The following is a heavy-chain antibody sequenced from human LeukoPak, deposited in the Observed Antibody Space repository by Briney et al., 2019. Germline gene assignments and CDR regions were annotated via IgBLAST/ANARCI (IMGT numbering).Heavy chain of an antibody. CDR2: ITSTGFGT. V-gene: IGHV3-23*01. D-gene: IGHD6-13*01. J-gene: IGHJ5*02. CDR1: GFTFSTYR. CDR3: ATDASSWNTLDH. Sequence: GGSLRLSRAASGFTFSTYRMAWVRQAPGKGLEWISSITSTGFGTYYADSVKGRFTVSRDNSKNTVHLQMTNLTAGDTAIYYCATDASSWNTLDHWGQGNLVTVSS.